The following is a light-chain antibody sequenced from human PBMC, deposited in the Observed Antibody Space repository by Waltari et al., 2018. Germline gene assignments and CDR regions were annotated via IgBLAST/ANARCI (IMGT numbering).Light chain of an antibody. V-gene: IGKV3-15*01. J-gene: IGKJ4*01. CDR1: QSVSTN. Sequence: EIVMTQSPATLSVSPGERATPSCRASQSVSTNLAWYQQKPGQAPRLLLFGASTRVTGIPARFSGSGSGTDFTLAISGLQSEDFALYYCQHYNEHPLTFGGGTKVEIK. CDR2: GAS. CDR3: QHYNEHPLT.